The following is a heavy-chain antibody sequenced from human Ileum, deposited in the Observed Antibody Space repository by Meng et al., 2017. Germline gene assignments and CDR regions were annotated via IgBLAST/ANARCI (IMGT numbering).Heavy chain of an antibody. CDR1: GGSISSSNW. CDR2: IYHSGIT. Sequence: QVLGAEPGPGLVKPSGSLALTCAVSGGSISSSNWWSWVRQPPGKGLEWIGKIYHSGITIYNPSLKSRVTMSVDNSKNQFSLKLNSMTAADTAVYYCARDPTGGEDHQRVWGQGTLVTVSS. D-gene: IGHD1-14*01. CDR3: ARDPTGGEDHQRV. J-gene: IGHJ4*02. V-gene: IGHV4-4*02.